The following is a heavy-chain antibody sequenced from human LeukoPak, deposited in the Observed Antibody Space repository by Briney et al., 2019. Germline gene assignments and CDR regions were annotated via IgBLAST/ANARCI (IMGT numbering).Heavy chain of an antibody. D-gene: IGHD3-9*01. CDR3: AKTTGYYSSSPLDY. Sequence: GGSLRLSCAASGFTFSSYGMHWVRQAPGKGLEWVAFIRYDGSNKYYADSVKGRFTISRDDSKNTLYLQMNSLRAEDTAVYYCAKTTGYYSSSPLDYWGQGTLVTVSS. CDR1: GFTFSSYG. J-gene: IGHJ4*02. V-gene: IGHV3-30*02. CDR2: IRYDGSNK.